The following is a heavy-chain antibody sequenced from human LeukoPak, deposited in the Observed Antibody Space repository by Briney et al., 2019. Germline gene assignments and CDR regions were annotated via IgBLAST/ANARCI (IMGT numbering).Heavy chain of an antibody. CDR1: GGSISSGSYY. Sequence: SETLSLTCTVSGGSISSGSYYWSWIRQPAGKGLEWIGRIYTSGSTNYNPSLKSRVTISVDTSKNQFSLKLSSVTAADTAVYYCAVGYDSWSGPYYFDYWGQGTLVTVSS. D-gene: IGHD3-3*01. CDR3: AVGYDSWSGPYYFDY. J-gene: IGHJ4*02. V-gene: IGHV4-61*02. CDR2: IYTSGST.